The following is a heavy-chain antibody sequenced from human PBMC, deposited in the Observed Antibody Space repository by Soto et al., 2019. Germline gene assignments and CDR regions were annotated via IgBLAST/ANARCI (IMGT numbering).Heavy chain of an antibody. CDR1: GLTFSNYG. V-gene: IGHV3-30*18. CDR3: TKRRNVLRFLEWSSGMEV. D-gene: IGHD3-3*01. CDR2: ISDDGSNK. Sequence: PGGSLRLSCAASGLTFSNYGMHWVRQAPSKGLEWVAFISDDGSNKYYADSMKGRFTMSRDNSKSTLYLQMNSLRVEDTAVYYCTKRRNVLRFLEWSSGMEVWGQGTTVTVSS. J-gene: IGHJ6*02.